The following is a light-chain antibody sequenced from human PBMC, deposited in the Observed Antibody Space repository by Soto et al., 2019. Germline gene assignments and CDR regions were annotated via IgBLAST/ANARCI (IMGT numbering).Light chain of an antibody. CDR3: QQYAGSLYT. CDR1: QSINIK. Sequence: EIVLTQSPGTLSLSPGEGATLSCRASQSINIKLAWYQKKSGQAPRLLIYDASTRAYGIPDRFSGSGSGTDFSLTISRMEAEDFAVYYCQQYAGSLYTLAQGTKLDIK. J-gene: IGKJ2*01. CDR2: DAS. V-gene: IGKV3-20*01.